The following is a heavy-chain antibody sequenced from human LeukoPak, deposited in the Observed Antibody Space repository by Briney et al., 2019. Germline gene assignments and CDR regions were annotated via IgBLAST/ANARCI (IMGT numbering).Heavy chain of an antibody. D-gene: IGHD4-11*01. CDR2: ISSSSSYI. V-gene: IGHV3-21*01. J-gene: IGHJ6*03. CDR1: GLTFSSYS. Sequence: GGSLRLSCAASGLTFSSYSMNWVRQAPGKGLEWVSSISSSSSYIYYADSVKGRFTISRDNAKNSLYLQMNSLRAEDTAVYYCARTTGYYYYMDVWGKGTTVTISS. CDR3: ARTTGYYYYMDV.